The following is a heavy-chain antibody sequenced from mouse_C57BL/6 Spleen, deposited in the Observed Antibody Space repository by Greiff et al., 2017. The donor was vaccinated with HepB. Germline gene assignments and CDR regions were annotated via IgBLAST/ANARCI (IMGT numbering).Heavy chain of an antibody. CDR1: GYTFTDYN. CDR2: INPNNGGT. D-gene: IGHD1-1*01. Sequence: VHVKQSGPELVKPGASVKMSCKASGYTFTDYNMHWVKQSHGKSLEWIGYINPNNGGTSYNQKFKGKATLTVNKSSSTAYMELRSLTSEDSAVYYCARYYYGSSYVYFDYWGQGTTLTVSS. CDR3: ARYYYGSSYVYFDY. V-gene: IGHV1-22*01. J-gene: IGHJ2*01.